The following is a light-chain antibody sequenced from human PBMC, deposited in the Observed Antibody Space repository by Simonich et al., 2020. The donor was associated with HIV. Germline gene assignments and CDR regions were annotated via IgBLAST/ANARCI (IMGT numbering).Light chain of an antibody. CDR1: QSISRW. CDR2: KAS. CDR3: QQYNSYSRT. V-gene: IGKV1-5*03. J-gene: IGKJ1*01. Sequence: DIQMTQSPSTLSASVGDRVTITCRASQSISRWLAWDQQKPGKAPKLLIYKASSLESGVPSRFGGSGSGTEFTLTISSLQPDDFASYYCQQYNSYSRTFGQGTKVEIK.